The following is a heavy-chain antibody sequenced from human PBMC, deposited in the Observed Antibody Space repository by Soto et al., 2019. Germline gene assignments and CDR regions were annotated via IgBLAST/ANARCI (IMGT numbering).Heavy chain of an antibody. V-gene: IGHV1-69*01. CDR2: IIPIPGTA. Sequence: QVQLVQSGAEVKKPGSSVKVSCKASGGTFSSYAISWVRQAPGQGLEWMGGIIPIPGTANYAQKFQGRVTITADESTSTAYMELSSLRSEDTAVYYCARSQGSSTSLAIYYYYYYGMDVWGPGTTVTVSS. CDR1: GGTFSSYA. D-gene: IGHD2-2*01. CDR3: ARSQGSSTSLAIYYYYYYGMDV. J-gene: IGHJ6*02.